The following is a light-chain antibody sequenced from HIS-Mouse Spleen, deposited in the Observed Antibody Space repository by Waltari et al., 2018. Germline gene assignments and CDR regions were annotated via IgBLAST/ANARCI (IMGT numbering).Light chain of an antibody. J-gene: IGLJ2*01. CDR3: SSYTSSSTVV. V-gene: IGLV2-14*03. CDR1: SSDVGGYNY. CDR2: DVS. Sequence: QSALTQPASVSGSPGQSITISCTGTSSDVGGYNYVSWYQQHPGKAPNLMIYDVSNRPSGVSNRFSGSKSGNTASLTSSGLQSEDEADYYCSSYTSSSTVVFGGGTKLTVL.